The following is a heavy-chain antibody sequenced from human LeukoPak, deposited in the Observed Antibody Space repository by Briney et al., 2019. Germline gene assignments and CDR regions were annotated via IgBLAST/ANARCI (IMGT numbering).Heavy chain of an antibody. CDR1: GFTFSSYA. J-gene: IGHJ4*02. V-gene: IGHV3-23*01. D-gene: IGHD5-18*01. CDR3: AKGTTGMAPRGYFDD. CDR2: ISGSGGST. Sequence: GGSLRLSCAASGFTFSSYAMSWVRQAPGKGLEWVSAISGSGGSTYYADSVKGRFTISRDNSKNTLYLQMNSLTVEDTAVYYCAKGTTGMAPRGYFDDWGQGTLVTVSS.